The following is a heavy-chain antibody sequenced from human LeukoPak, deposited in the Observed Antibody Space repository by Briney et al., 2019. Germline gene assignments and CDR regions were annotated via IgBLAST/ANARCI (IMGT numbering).Heavy chain of an antibody. CDR2: ISWNSGSI. D-gene: IGHD1-7*01. Sequence: GGSLRLSCAASGFTFDDYAMHWVRQAPGKGLEWVSGISWNSGSIGYADSVKGRFTISRDNARNSLYLQMNSLRVEDTALYYCARDPGTTLSYYYYMDVWGKGTTVTVSS. CDR1: GFTFDDYA. CDR3: ARDPGTTLSYYYYMDV. J-gene: IGHJ6*03. V-gene: IGHV3-9*01.